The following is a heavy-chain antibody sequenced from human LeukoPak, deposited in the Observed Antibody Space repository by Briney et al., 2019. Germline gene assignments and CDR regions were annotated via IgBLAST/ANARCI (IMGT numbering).Heavy chain of an antibody. CDR1: GFTFGNYA. Sequence: GTLRLSCAATGFTFGNYAMTWVRQAPGRGLEWIGEINHSGSTKYNPSLKSRVTISVDTSKNQFSLKLSSVTAADTAVYYCARQGYGAATIKYWGQGTLVTVSS. V-gene: IGHV4-34*01. CDR3: ARQGYGAATIKY. CDR2: INHSGST. D-gene: IGHD3-10*01. J-gene: IGHJ4*02.